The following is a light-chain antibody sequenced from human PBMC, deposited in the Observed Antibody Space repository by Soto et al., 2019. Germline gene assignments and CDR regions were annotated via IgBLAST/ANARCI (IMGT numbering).Light chain of an antibody. CDR1: SSDVGGYNY. CDR3: NSYTSKSTGV. CDR2: ELI. J-gene: IGLJ1*01. Sequence: QSVLTQPASVSGSPGQSITISCTGTSSDVGGYNYVSWYQQHLGKAPKLIIYELINRPSGVSNRFSGSKSGNTASLTISGLQAEDEADYYCNSYTSKSTGVFGTGTKLTVL. V-gene: IGLV2-14*01.